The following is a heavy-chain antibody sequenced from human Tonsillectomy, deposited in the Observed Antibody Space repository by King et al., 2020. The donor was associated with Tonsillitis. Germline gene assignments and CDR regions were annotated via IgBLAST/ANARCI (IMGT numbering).Heavy chain of an antibody. CDR2: ISYDGSNK. J-gene: IGHJ6*02. Sequence: VQLVESGGGVVQPGRSLRLSCAASGFTFSSFGMHWVRQTPGKGLEWVAVISYDGSNKYYADSVKGRFTISRDNSKNTLYLQMNSLRAEDTAVYYCAKDEFPLEYYCGMDVWGQGTTVTVSS. CDR1: GFTFSSFG. V-gene: IGHV3-30*18. D-gene: IGHD3-3*01. CDR3: AKDEFPLEYYCGMDV.